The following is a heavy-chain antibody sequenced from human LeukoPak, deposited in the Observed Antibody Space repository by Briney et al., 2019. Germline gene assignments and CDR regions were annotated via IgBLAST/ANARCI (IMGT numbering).Heavy chain of an antibody. CDR3: ARDLRRQGTSKRVKLGY. V-gene: IGHV1-18*04. J-gene: IGHJ4*02. CDR2: INPNNGDT. Sequence: GASVKVSCRTSGYSFTGYYLHWVRQAPGQGLEWMGWINPNNGDTNYAQKLQGRVTMTTDTSTSTAYMELRSLRSDDTAVYYCARDLRRQGTSKRVKLGYWGQGTLVTVSS. CDR1: GYSFTGYY. D-gene: IGHD6-13*01.